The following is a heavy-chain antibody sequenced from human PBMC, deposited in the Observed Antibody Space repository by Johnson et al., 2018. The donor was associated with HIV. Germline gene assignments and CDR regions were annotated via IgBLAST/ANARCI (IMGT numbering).Heavy chain of an antibody. CDR3: AKDERQLGGLAHAFDI. CDR2: IYSGGST. Sequence: VQLVESGGGLIQPGGSLRLSCAASGFTVSSNYMSWVRQAPGKGLEWVSVIYSGGSTYYADSVKGRFTIFRDDSKNTLYLQLNSLRAEDTAVYYYAKDERQLGGLAHAFDIWGQGTMVTVSS. J-gene: IGHJ3*02. CDR1: GFTVSSNY. V-gene: IGHV3-66*03. D-gene: IGHD3-16*01.